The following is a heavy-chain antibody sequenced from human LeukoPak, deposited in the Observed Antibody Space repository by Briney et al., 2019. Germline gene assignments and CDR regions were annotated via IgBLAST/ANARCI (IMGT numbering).Heavy chain of an antibody. Sequence: ASVKVSCKASGGIFSSYAISWVRQAPGQGLEWMGRIIPILGIANYAQKFQGRVTITADKSTSTAYMELSSLRSEDTAVYYCAREMYYYDSSGYYRFDYWGQGTLVTVSS. D-gene: IGHD3-22*01. CDR2: IIPILGIA. CDR3: AREMYYYDSSGYYRFDY. J-gene: IGHJ4*02. CDR1: GGIFSSYA. V-gene: IGHV1-69*04.